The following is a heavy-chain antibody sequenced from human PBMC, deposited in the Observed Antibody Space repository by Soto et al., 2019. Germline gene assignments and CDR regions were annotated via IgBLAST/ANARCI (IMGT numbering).Heavy chain of an antibody. D-gene: IGHD2-15*01. CDR2: INHSGRT. CDR3: ARGEVVAAFVY. J-gene: IGHJ4*02. V-gene: IGHV4-34*01. CDR1: GGSFSGYY. Sequence: SETLSLTCAVYGGSFSGYYWSWIRQPPGKGLEWIGEINHSGRTNYNPSLKSRVTISVDTSKNQFSLKLSSVTAADTAVYYCARGEVVAAFVYWGQGTLVTVS.